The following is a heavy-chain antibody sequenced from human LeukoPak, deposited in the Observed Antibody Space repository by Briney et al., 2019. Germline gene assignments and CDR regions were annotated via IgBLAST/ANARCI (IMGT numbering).Heavy chain of an antibody. CDR3: ARVVRDYDILTGYWYYNGMDV. CDR1: GYTFTGYY. Sequence: ASVKVSCKASGYTFTGYYMHWVRQAPGQGLEWMGWINPNSGGTNYAQKFQGRVTMTRDTSISTAYMELSRLRSDDTAVYYCARVVRDYDILTGYWYYNGMDVWGQGTTVTVSS. CDR2: INPNSGGT. J-gene: IGHJ6*02. V-gene: IGHV1-2*02. D-gene: IGHD3-9*01.